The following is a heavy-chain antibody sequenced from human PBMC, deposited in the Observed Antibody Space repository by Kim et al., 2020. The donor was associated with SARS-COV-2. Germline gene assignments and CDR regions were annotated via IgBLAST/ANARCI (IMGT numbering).Heavy chain of an antibody. J-gene: IGHJ6*02. CDR2: INHSGST. Sequence: SETLSLTCAVYGGSFSGYYWSWIRQPPGKGLEWIGEINHSGSTNYNPSLKSRVTISVDTSKNQFSLKLSSVTAADTAVYYCARDRPHYDFWSGYRPSYYYGMDVWGQGTTVTVSS. CDR1: GGSFSGYY. V-gene: IGHV4-34*01. CDR3: ARDRPHYDFWSGYRPSYYYGMDV. D-gene: IGHD3-3*01.